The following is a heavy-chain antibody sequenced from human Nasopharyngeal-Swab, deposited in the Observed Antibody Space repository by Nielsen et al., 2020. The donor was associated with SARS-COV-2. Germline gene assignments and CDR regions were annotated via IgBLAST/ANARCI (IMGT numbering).Heavy chain of an antibody. D-gene: IGHD1-26*01. V-gene: IGHV3-11*01. CDR2: ISSSGAVI. CDR1: GFSFSDYY. Sequence: GGSLRLSCAASGFSFSDYYMAWIRQAPGKGLEWISYISSSGAVIYYTDSVKGRFTISRDNAKSSLLLQMNSLRVEDTAVYYCARGESIVGTTWGYNGMDVWGQGTTVTVSS. J-gene: IGHJ6*02. CDR3: ARGESIVGTTWGYNGMDV.